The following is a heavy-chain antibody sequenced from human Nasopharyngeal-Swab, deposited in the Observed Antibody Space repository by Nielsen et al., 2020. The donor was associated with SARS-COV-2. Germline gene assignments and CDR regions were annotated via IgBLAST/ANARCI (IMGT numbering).Heavy chain of an antibody. CDR1: GFTVSSNY. D-gene: IGHD3-3*01. J-gene: IGHJ4*02. CDR2: IYSGGST. Sequence: GESLKISCAASGFTVSSNYMSWVRQAPGKGLEWVSVIYSGGSTYYADSVKGRFTISRDNSKNTLYLQMNSLRAEDTAVYYCARDPDYDFWSGYSKSFDYWGQGTLVTVSS. CDR3: ARDPDYDFWSGYSKSFDY. V-gene: IGHV3-53*01.